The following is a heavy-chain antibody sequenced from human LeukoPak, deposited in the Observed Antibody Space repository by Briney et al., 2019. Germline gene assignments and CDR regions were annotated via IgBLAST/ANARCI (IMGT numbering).Heavy chain of an antibody. CDR1: GFTFSDYS. V-gene: IGHV3-21*01. Sequence: PGGSLRVSCVASGFTFSDYSMNWVRQAPGKGLEWVSSISSNSAYIYYVDSLRGRFTVSRDNAKSSLFLQMNSLRVEDTAVYYCARAHCSGRGCYQRYDGFDIWGRGTVVTVSS. CDR3: ARAHCSGRGCYQRYDGFDI. CDR2: ISSNSAYI. J-gene: IGHJ3*02. D-gene: IGHD2-15*01.